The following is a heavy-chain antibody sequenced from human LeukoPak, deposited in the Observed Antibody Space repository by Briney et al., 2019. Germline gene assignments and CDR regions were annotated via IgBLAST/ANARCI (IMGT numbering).Heavy chain of an antibody. J-gene: IGHJ6*03. CDR3: AKDLLRNTAMVTGYYYYYYMDV. Sequence: GGSLRLSCAASGFTFSSYAMSWVRQAPGKGLEWVSAISGSGGSTYYADSVKGRFTISRDNSKSTLYLQMNSLRAEDTAVYYCAKDLLRNTAMVTGYYYYYYMDVWAKGPRSPSP. V-gene: IGHV3-23*01. D-gene: IGHD5-18*01. CDR2: ISGSGGST. CDR1: GFTFSSYA.